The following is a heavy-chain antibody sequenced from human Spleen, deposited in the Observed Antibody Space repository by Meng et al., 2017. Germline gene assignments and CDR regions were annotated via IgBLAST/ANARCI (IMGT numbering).Heavy chain of an antibody. V-gene: IGHV2-5*02. Sequence: ITLKESGPTLVNPTQPLTLTCTFSGFSLSTSGVGVGWIRQPPGKALEWLALIYWDDDKRYSPSLKSRLTITKDTSKNQVVLTMTNMDSVDTATYYCASSDYDSSGYYYFRFDYWGQGTLVTVSS. J-gene: IGHJ4*02. D-gene: IGHD3-22*01. CDR3: ASSDYDSSGYYYFRFDY. CDR2: IYWDDDK. CDR1: GFSLSTSGVG.